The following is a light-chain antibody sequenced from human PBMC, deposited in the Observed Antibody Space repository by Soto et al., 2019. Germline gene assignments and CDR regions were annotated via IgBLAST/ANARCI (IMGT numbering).Light chain of an antibody. J-gene: IGLJ2*01. V-gene: IGLV1-44*01. CDR2: TDY. Sequence: QSVLTQPPSASGTPGQRVTISCSGTSSTIGTYTVNWYQQLPGTAPKLLIYTDYQRPSGVPDRFSGSKSGTSASLAINGLHSEDEADYYCASWDDNLNGGVFGGGTKLTVL. CDR1: SSTIGTYT. CDR3: ASWDDNLNGGV.